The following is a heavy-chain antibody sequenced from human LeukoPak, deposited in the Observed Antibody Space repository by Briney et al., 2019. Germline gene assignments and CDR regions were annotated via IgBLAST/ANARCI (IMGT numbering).Heavy chain of an antibody. Sequence: GGSLRLSCSTSGFTFSNFPMYWVRQAPGKGLEYVSVISDNGVSTFYADPVKGRFTTSRDNAKNSLYLQMNSLRVEDTAVYYCARVATMVRVPLDALDIWGQGTMVSVSS. D-gene: IGHD3-10*01. J-gene: IGHJ3*02. CDR2: ISDNGVST. CDR1: GFTFSNFP. CDR3: ARVATMVRVPLDALDI. V-gene: IGHV3-64*04.